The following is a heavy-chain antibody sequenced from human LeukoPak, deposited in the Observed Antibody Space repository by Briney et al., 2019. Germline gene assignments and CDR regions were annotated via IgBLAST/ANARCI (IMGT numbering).Heavy chain of an antibody. V-gene: IGHV3-23*01. CDR2: ISGSGGST. D-gene: IGHD3-10*01. CDR3: AGRGSGSYFDY. CDR1: GFTFYTYG. J-gene: IGHJ4*02. Sequence: GGLRLSCAAPGFTFYTYGMKWGRQGPGEGVEWGSAISGSGGSTYYADSVKGRFTISRDNSKNTLYLQMHSLRAEDTAVYYCAGRGSGSYFDYWGQGTLVTVSS.